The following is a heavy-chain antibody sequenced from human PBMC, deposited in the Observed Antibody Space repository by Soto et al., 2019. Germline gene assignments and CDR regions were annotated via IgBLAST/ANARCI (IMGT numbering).Heavy chain of an antibody. CDR3: ARHRYQPLWVDF. J-gene: IGHJ4*02. D-gene: IGHD2-2*01. V-gene: IGHV4-59*04. Sequence: SETLSLTCTVSGGSISSYYWSWIRQPPGKGLEWIGYIYYSGSTFYNPSLKSRVTISVDTSKNQFSLTLSSVTAADTAVYYCARHRYQPLWVDFWGQGTLVTVSS. CDR2: IYYSGST. CDR1: GGSISSYY.